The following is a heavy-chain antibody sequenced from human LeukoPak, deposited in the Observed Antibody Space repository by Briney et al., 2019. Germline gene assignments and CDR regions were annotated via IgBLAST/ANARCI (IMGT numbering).Heavy chain of an antibody. J-gene: IGHJ6*03. CDR3: ARDSAGVGDYGSFGYMDV. D-gene: IGHD4-17*01. V-gene: IGHV3-7*01. Sequence: PGGSLRLSCAASGFTFTTYWMTWVRQAPGKGLEWVANIKQDGSDKYYVDSVKGRFTISRDNAKNSLYLQMNSLRAEDTAVYYCARDSAGVGDYGSFGYMDVWGKGTTVTISS. CDR2: IKQDGSDK. CDR1: GFTFTTYW.